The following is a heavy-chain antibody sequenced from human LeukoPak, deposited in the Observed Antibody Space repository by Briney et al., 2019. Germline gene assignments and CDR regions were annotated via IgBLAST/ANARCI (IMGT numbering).Heavy chain of an antibody. CDR3: ARGRRYYDSSGYCANFDY. D-gene: IGHD3-22*01. Sequence: PSETLSLTCAVYGGSFSGYYWSWIRQPPGKGLEWIGEINHSGSTNYNPSLKSRVTISVDTSKNQFSLKLSSVTAADTAVYYCARGRRYYDSSGYCANFDYWGQGTLVTVSS. V-gene: IGHV4-34*01. CDR1: GGSFSGYY. CDR2: INHSGST. J-gene: IGHJ4*02.